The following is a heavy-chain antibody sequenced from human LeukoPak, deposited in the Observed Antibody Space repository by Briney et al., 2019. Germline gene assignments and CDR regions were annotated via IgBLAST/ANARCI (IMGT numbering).Heavy chain of an antibody. Sequence: SSETLSLTCTISGGSISSYYWSWIRQPPGKGLEWIGYIYYTGSTNHNPSLKSRVTISVDTSKNQFSLKLSSVTAADTAVYYCARDSGTTGEVKFDPWGQGTLVTVSS. D-gene: IGHD3-10*01. J-gene: IGHJ5*02. CDR1: GGSISSYY. CDR3: ARDSGTTGEVKFDP. V-gene: IGHV4-59*12. CDR2: IYYTGST.